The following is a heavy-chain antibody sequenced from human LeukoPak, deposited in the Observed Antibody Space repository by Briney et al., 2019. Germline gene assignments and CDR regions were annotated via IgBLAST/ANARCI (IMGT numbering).Heavy chain of an antibody. J-gene: IGHJ4*02. CDR3: ARFGSYFEY. V-gene: IGHV4-59*01. D-gene: IGHD3-10*01. CDR1: GASINYYY. CDR2: VYYSRST. Sequence: SETLSLTCTVSGASINYYYLSWIRQPPGKGLEWIGYVYYSRSTNYHPSLKSRATISEDTSKNQFSLKLNSVTAADTAVYYFARFGSYFEYWGRGTLVTVSS.